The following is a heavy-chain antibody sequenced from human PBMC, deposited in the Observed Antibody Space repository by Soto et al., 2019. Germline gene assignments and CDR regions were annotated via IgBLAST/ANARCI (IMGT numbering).Heavy chain of an antibody. Sequence: QVQLQESGPGLVRPSQTLSLTCTVSGGSITNGDYYWNWIRQHPGKGLEWIGYINYRATTFYNPSLKSRVFISVETSKNQFSLNLSSVAAADTAVYFCARDAPGEAPYWGQGTLVTVSS. J-gene: IGHJ4*02. CDR2: INYRATT. CDR1: GGSITNGDYY. V-gene: IGHV4-31*03. D-gene: IGHD2-2*01. CDR3: ARDAPGEAPY.